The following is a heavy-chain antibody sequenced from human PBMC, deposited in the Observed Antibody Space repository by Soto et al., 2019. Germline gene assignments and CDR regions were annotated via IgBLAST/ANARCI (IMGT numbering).Heavy chain of an antibody. J-gene: IGHJ4*02. CDR2: INPNTGDT. CDR3: AKVPSAGPGWYGKHYFDIGDYFSDC. Sequence: ASVKVSCKASGYTFTGYNIHWVRQAPGQGLEWMGWINPNTGDTFYAQNFQGRVIMTRDTSISTAYMELSSLKSDDTAVFYCAKVPSAGPGWYGKHYFDIGDYFSDCWGQGTLVTVSS. D-gene: IGHD3-22*01. CDR1: GYTFTGYN. V-gene: IGHV1-2*02.